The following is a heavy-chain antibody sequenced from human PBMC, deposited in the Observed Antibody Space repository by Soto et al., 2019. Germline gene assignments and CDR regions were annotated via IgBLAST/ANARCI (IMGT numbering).Heavy chain of an antibody. V-gene: IGHV1-69*13. CDR2: IIPIFGTA. CDR1: GGTFSSYA. D-gene: IGHD4-17*01. Sequence: SVKVSCKASGGTFSSYAISWVRQAPGQGLEWMGGIIPIFGTANYAQKFQGRVTITADESTSTAYMELSSLRSEDTAVYYCAATVTTLAGAFDIWGQGTMVTVS. CDR3: AATVTTLAGAFDI. J-gene: IGHJ3*02.